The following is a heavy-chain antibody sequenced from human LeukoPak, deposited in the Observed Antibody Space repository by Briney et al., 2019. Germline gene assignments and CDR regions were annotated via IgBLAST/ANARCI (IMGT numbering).Heavy chain of an antibody. J-gene: IGHJ6*04. V-gene: IGHV4-30-4*01. D-gene: IGHD2-2*01. CDR1: GGSISSGDYY. Sequence: SQTLSLTCTVSGGSISSGDYYWSWIRQPPGKGLEWIGYIYYSGSTYYNPSLKSRVTISVDTSKNQFSLKLSSVTAADTAVYYCARVVPAAMGSEIYGMDVWGKGTTVTVSS. CDR2: IYYSGST. CDR3: ARVVPAAMGSEIYGMDV.